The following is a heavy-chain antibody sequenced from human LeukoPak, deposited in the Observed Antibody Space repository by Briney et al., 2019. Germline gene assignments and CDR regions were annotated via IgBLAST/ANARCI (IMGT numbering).Heavy chain of an antibody. D-gene: IGHD6-19*01. V-gene: IGHV3-21*04. Sequence: KPGGSLRLYCAASGFTFNTYSMDWVRQAPGKGLEWVSSISSTSSHIYYADSVKGRFTISRDNAKNSLYLQMNSLRAEDTALYYCARAEKWLVRNMDYWGQGTLVTVSS. CDR2: ISSTSSHI. CDR3: ARAEKWLVRNMDY. J-gene: IGHJ4*02. CDR1: GFTFNTYS.